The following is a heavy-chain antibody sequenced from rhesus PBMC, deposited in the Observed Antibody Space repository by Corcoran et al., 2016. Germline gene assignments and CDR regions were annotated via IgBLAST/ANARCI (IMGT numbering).Heavy chain of an antibody. CDR1: GASISSNS. CDR2: IYGSGGST. Sequence: QVQLQESGPGLVKPSETLPLTCAVSGASISSNSWRRIRPAPGTGLEWIGRIYGSGGSTDYNPSLKSRVTISIDTSKNQFSLKLSSVTAADTAVYYCARGARGYSYSPFDYWGQGVLVTVSS. D-gene: IGHD5-12*01. J-gene: IGHJ4*01. V-gene: IGHV4S2*01. CDR3: ARGARGYSYSPFDY.